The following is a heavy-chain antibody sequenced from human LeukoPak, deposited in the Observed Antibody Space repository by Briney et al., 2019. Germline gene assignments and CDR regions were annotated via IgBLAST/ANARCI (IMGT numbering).Heavy chain of an antibody. CDR1: GYTFTGYY. CDR2: ISPKDGNT. Sequence: ASVKVSCKASGYTFTGYYMHWVRQAPGQGLEWLGWISPKDGNTNYAQNLQGRVTMTTDTSTSTAYMEMTSLRSDDTAVYYCARDRMYSSGWYLDYWGQGTLVTVSS. J-gene: IGHJ4*02. CDR3: ARDRMYSSGWYLDY. D-gene: IGHD6-19*01. V-gene: IGHV1-18*04.